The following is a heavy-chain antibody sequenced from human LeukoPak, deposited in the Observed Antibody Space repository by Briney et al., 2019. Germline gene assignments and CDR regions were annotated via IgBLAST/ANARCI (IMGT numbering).Heavy chain of an antibody. CDR3: ARLIATRHELDY. CDR2: IFYSGNT. V-gene: IGHV4-39*01. Sequence: PSETLSLTCTVSGISISSSSYYWGWIRQPPGKGLEWIGSIFYSGNTDYNPSLKSRITTSVDTSKNQFSLRLSSMTAADTAVYYCARLIATRHELDYWGQGILVTVSS. D-gene: IGHD6-6*01. CDR1: GISISSSSYY. J-gene: IGHJ4*02.